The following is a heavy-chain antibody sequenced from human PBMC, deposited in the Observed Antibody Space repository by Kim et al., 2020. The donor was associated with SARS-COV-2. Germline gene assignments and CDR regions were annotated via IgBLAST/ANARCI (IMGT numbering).Heavy chain of an antibody. CDR1: GYTFTSYG. D-gene: IGHD3-3*01. V-gene: IGHV7-4-1*02. J-gene: IGHJ4*02. CDR2: INTNTGNP. CDR3: ARENPITILGVLTSHDYFDY. Sequence: ASVKVSCKASGYTFTSYGMNWVRQAPGQGLEWMGWINTNTGNPTYAQGFTGRFVFSLDTSVSTAYLQISSLKAEDTAVYYCARENPITILGVLTSHDYFDYWGQGTLVTVSS.